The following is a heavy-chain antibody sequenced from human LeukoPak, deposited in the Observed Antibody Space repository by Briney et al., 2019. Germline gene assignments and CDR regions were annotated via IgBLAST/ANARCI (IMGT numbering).Heavy chain of an antibody. CDR1: AGSCSGYY. CDR2: INHSGST. D-gene: IGHD4-17*01. CDR3: ASHDYGDPQNLYYFDY. Sequence: SETLSRTCAVYAGSCSGYYWRWIRQPPGNGLVWIGEINHSGSTNYNPSLKSRVTISVETPKNQFSLKLSSVTATDTAVYYCASHDYGDPQNLYYFDYWGQGTLVTVSS. J-gene: IGHJ4*02. V-gene: IGHV4-34*01.